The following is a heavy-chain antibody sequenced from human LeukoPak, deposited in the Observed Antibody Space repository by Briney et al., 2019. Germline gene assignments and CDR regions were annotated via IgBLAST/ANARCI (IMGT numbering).Heavy chain of an antibody. V-gene: IGHV4-30-2*01. D-gene: IGHD2-15*01. CDR1: GGSISSGGYY. J-gene: IGHJ6*04. CDR3: ARLRRGYCSGGSCPTYYYYGMDV. Sequence: SETLSLTCTVSGGSISSGGYYWSWIRQPPGKGLEWIGYIYHSGSTYYNPSLKSRVTISVDTSKNQFSLKLSSVTAADTAVYYCARLRRGYCSGGSCPTYYYYGMDVWGKGTTVTVSS. CDR2: IYHSGST.